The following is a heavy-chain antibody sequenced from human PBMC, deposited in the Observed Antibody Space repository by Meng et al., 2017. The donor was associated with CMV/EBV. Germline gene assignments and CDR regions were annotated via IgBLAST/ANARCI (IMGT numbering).Heavy chain of an antibody. CDR3: ARGPMVRGVIGYYYYGMDV. CDR2: IYYSGST. CDR1: GGSISSYY. V-gene: IGHV4-59*08. J-gene: IGHJ6*02. D-gene: IGHD3-10*01. Sequence: GSLRLSCTVSGGSISSYYWSWIRQPPGKGLEWIGYIYYSGSTNYNPSLKSRVTISVDTSKNQFSLKLSSVTAADTAVYYCARGPMVRGVIGYYYYGMDVWGQGTTVTVSS.